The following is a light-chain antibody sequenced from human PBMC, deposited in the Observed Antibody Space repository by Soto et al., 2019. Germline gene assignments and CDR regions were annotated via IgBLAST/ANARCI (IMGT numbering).Light chain of an antibody. Sequence: DIQMTQSPSTLSASVGDRVTITCRASQSISSWLAWYQQKPGKAPKLLIYDASSLESGVPSRFSGSGSGTEFPLTSSSQSPDYFATYYCQQYNRYSTFGQGTKVEIK. J-gene: IGKJ1*01. CDR2: DAS. CDR1: QSISSW. CDR3: QQYNRYST. V-gene: IGKV1-5*01.